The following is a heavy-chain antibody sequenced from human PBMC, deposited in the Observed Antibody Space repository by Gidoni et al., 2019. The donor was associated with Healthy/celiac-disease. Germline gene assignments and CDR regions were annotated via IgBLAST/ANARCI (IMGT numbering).Heavy chain of an antibody. D-gene: IGHD5-12*01. CDR1: GFTFDDYA. J-gene: IGHJ4*02. CDR2: SSWNSDNI. Sequence: EVQLVESGGGLVQPGRSLRLSCAASGFTFDDYAMHWVRQAPGKGLEWVSSSSWNSDNIGYADSVKGRFTISRDNAKNSLYLQMNSLRAEDTALYYCAKDMGYSGYDLGWDYWGQGALVTVSS. CDR3: AKDMGYSGYDLGWDY. V-gene: IGHV3-9*01.